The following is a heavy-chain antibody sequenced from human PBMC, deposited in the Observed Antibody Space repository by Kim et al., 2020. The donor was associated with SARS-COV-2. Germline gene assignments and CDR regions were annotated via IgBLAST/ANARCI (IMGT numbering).Heavy chain of an antibody. V-gene: IGHV1-69*13. CDR3: ARAHYDYVWGSYRHYFAY. CDR2: IIPIFGTA. Sequence: SVKVSCKASGGTFSSYAISWVRQAPGQGLEWMGGIIPIFGTANYAQKFQGRVTITADESTSTAYMELSSLRSEDTAVYYCARAHYDYVWGSYRHYFAYWGQGTLVTVSS. CDR1: GGTFSSYA. J-gene: IGHJ4*02. D-gene: IGHD3-16*02.